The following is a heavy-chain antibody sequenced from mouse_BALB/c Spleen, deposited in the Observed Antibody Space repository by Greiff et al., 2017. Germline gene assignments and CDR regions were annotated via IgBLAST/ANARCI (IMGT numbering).Heavy chain of an antibody. CDR2: IWTGGGT. CDR3: VRDTGGVFDY. D-gene: IGHD1-1*01. J-gene: IGHJ2*01. V-gene: IGHV2-9-2*01. Sequence: VQLQQSGPGLVAPSQSLSITCTVSGFSLTSYDISWIRQPPGKGLEWLGVIWTGGGTNYNSAFMSRLSISKDNSKSQVFLKMNSLQTDDTAIYYCVRDTGGVFDYWGQGTTLTVSS. CDR1: GFSLTSYD.